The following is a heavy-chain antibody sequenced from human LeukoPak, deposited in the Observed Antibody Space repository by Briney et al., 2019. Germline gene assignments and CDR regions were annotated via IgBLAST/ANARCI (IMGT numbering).Heavy chain of an antibody. V-gene: IGHV1-69*05. D-gene: IGHD4-17*01. CDR1: GYTFTSYG. CDR3: ARDLGGDYTDNWFDP. CDR2: IIPIFGTA. J-gene: IGHJ5*02. Sequence: ALVKVSCKASGYTFTSYGISWVRQAPGQGLEWMGRIIPIFGTANYAQKFQGRVTITTDESTSTAYMELSSLRSEDTAVYYCARDLGGDYTDNWFDPWGQGTLVTVSS.